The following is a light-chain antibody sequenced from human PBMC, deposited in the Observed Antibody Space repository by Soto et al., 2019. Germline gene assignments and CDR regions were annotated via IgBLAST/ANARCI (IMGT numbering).Light chain of an antibody. CDR3: CSYVSSSTSI. Sequence: QSVLTQPASVSGSLGQSITLSCTGTSSDVGSYNLVSRYQQHPGKAPKLMIFEVNKRPSGVSDRFSGSKSGNTASLTISGLQAEDEADYYCCSYVSSSTSIFGTGTKLTVL. V-gene: IGLV2-23*02. CDR2: EVN. CDR1: SSDVGSYNL. J-gene: IGLJ1*01.